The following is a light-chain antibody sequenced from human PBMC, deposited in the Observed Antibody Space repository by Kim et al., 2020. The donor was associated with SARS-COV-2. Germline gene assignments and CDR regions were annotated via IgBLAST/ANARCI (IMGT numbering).Light chain of an antibody. CDR2: QAF. Sequence: DIQMTQSPSTLSASVGDRVIITCRASQSISDWLAWYQHKPGKAPKLLIYQAFNLESGVPSRFNGSGSGTEFTLTISSLQPDDFATYYCQQYFSYSFTFGPGTKVDIK. V-gene: IGKV1-5*03. CDR1: QSISDW. J-gene: IGKJ3*01. CDR3: QQYFSYSFT.